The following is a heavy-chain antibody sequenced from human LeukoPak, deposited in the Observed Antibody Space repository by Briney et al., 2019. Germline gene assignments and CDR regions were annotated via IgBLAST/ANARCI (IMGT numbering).Heavy chain of an antibody. V-gene: IGHV4-38-2*02. CDR3: AREGGSSSSLDY. CDR1: GYSISSGYY. CDR2: IFHGRNT. J-gene: IGHJ4*02. Sequence: SETLSLTCTVSGYSISSGYYWGWIRQPPGKGLEWTGSIFHGRNTYYNPSLKGRVTISIDTSKNQFSLKLSSVTAADTAVYYCAREGGSSSSLDYWGQGTLVTVSS. D-gene: IGHD6-6*01.